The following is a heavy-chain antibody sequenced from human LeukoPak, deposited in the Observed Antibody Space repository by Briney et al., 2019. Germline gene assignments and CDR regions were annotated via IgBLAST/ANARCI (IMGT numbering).Heavy chain of an antibody. D-gene: IGHD3-22*01. CDR2: ISSSSSTI. J-gene: IGHJ4*02. CDR1: GFTFSTYS. V-gene: IGHV3-48*01. CDR3: ARGSTYYDSSGQVPFDY. Sequence: GGSLRLSCAASGFTFSTYSMNWVRQAPGKGLEWVSYISSSSSTIYYADSVKGRFTISRDNAKNSLYLQMNSLRAEDMAVYYCARGSTYYDSSGQVPFDYWGQGTLVTVSS.